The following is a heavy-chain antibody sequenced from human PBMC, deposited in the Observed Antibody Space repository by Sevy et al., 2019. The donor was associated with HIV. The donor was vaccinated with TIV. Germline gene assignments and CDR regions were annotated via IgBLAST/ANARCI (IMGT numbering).Heavy chain of an antibody. Sequence: ASVKVSCKASGAIFSNYGINWVRQAPGQGLQWMGGILPISGLVNYAQKFQGRVTISADKSTGTVYMALSSLRSEDTAVYYCARDRPCGGDCYILDPWGQGVLVTVSS. CDR1: GAIFSNYG. CDR3: ARDRPCGGDCYILDP. J-gene: IGHJ5*02. CDR2: ILPISGLV. V-gene: IGHV1-69*10. D-gene: IGHD2-21*01.